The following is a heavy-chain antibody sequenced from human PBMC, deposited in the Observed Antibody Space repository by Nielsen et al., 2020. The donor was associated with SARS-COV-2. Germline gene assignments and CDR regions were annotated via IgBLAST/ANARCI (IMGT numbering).Heavy chain of an antibody. CDR3: ARGSGIVGP. CDR1: GGTFSSYT. D-gene: IGHD1-26*01. CDR2: IIPLLDIA. V-gene: IGHV1-69*02. J-gene: IGHJ3*01. Sequence: SVKVSCKASGGTFSSYTFSWVRQAPGQGLEWMGRIIPLLDIANYAQKFQGRVTITADKSTSTAYMELSSLRSEDTAVYYCARGSGIVGPWGQGTMVTVSS.